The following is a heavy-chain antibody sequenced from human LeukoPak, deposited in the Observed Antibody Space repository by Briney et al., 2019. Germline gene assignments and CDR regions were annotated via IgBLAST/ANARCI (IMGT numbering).Heavy chain of an antibody. CDR2: INRSGSN. J-gene: IGHJ4*02. CDR3: AGAVYGSGSRPDY. Sequence: PSETLSLTCAVYGVSFSGYYWSWIRQPPGKGLEWIGEINRSGSNNYNPALKSGRTISVDTSKIQFSLKLSSVTAADTAVYYCAGAVYGSGSRPDYWGQGTLVTVSS. D-gene: IGHD3-10*01. CDR1: GVSFSGYY. V-gene: IGHV4-34*01.